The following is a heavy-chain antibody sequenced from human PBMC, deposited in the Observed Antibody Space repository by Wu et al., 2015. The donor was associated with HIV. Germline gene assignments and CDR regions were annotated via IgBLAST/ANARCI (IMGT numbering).Heavy chain of an antibody. J-gene: IGHJ6*03. D-gene: IGHD5-12*01. CDR2: INPNNGGT. Sequence: QVQLVQSGAEVKKPGASVKVSCKASGYTFTGYYIHWVRQAPGKGLEWMGWINPNNGGTNYAQKFQGRVTMTRDTSISTANMELSRLRSDDTAVYYCARDAIWGQATKPAEFYYYYYMDVWGKGTTVTVSS. CDR3: ARDAIWGQATKPAEFYYYYYMDV. CDR1: GYTFTGYY. V-gene: IGHV1-2*02.